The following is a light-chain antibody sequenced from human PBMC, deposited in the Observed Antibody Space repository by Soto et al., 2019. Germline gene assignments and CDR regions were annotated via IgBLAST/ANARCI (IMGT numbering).Light chain of an antibody. Sequence: QAVVTQEPSLTVSPGGTVTLTCGSSTGAVTSGHYPYWFQQKPGQAPRTLISDTTNKHSWTPARFSGSLLRGKAALTLAGAQTDDEADYYCLLSYSGTYWVFGGGTKLTVL. J-gene: IGLJ3*02. CDR1: TGAVTSGHY. CDR2: DTT. V-gene: IGLV7-46*01. CDR3: LLSYSGTYWV.